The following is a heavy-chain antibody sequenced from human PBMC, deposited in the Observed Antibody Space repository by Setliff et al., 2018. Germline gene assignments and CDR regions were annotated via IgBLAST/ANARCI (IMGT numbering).Heavy chain of an antibody. Sequence: GESLKISCKGSGYRFASYWIAWVRQMPGKGLEWMGNIYPGDSDTRYSPSFQGQVTISADKSISTAYLQWSSLSASDTAIYYCARHPYYYGSGTYLDNNNRWFDPWGQGTLVTVSS. V-gene: IGHV5-51*01. CDR2: IYPGDSDT. CDR1: GYRFASYW. D-gene: IGHD3-10*01. CDR3: ARHPYYYGSGTYLDNNNRWFDP. J-gene: IGHJ5*02.